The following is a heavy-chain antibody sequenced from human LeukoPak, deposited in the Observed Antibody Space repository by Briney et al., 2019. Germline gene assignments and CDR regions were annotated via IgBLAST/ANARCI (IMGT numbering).Heavy chain of an antibody. CDR1: GFTFSIYE. V-gene: IGHV3-48*03. Sequence: QPGGSLRLSCASSGFTFSIYEMNWVRQAPGKGLEGGSYISSSGNTIYYADSVKGRYNFSEDNAKNRLYVQVNSLSAEHRAVYYCAELGITMIGGVWGKGTTVTISS. J-gene: IGHJ6*04. D-gene: IGHD3-10*02. CDR2: ISSSGNTI. CDR3: AELGITMIGGV.